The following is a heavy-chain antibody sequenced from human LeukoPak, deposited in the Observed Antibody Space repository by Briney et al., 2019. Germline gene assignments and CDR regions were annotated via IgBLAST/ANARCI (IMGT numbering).Heavy chain of an antibody. D-gene: IGHD3-3*01. CDR1: GYTFTSYG. J-gene: IGHJ4*02. CDR2: ISAYNGNT. V-gene: IGHV1-18*01. CDR3: ARNFYDFWSGYGAGHFDY. Sequence: ASVKVSCKASGYTFTSYGISWVRQAPGQGLEWMGWISAYNGNTNYAQKLQGRVTMTTDTSTSTAYMELRSLRSDDTAVYYCARNFYDFWSGYGAGHFDYWGQGTLVTVSS.